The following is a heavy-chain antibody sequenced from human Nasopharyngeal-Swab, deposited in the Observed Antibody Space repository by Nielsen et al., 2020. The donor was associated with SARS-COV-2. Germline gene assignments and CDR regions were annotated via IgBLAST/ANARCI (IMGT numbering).Heavy chain of an antibody. CDR2: ISYDGSNK. Sequence: GESLKISCAASGYSFSSYGMHWVRQAPGKGLEWVAVISYDGSNKYYADSVKGRFTISRDSSTNTLYLQMNNVRAEDTAVYYCARAPRITIFGVVQAFDIWGQGTMVTVSS. D-gene: IGHD3-3*01. CDR3: ARAPRITIFGVVQAFDI. V-gene: IGHV3-30*03. CDR1: GYSFSSYG. J-gene: IGHJ3*02.